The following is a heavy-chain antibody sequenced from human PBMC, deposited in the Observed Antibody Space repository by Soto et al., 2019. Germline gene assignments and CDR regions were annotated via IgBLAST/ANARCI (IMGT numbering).Heavy chain of an antibody. Sequence: ASVKVSCKVSGYTLTELSMHWVRQAPGKGLEWMGGFDPEDGETIYAQKFQGRVTMTEDTSTDTAYMELSSLVSQDPAVYYCATRDPLPYCSSTSCSPPSYYYYYYYMDVWGKGTTVTVSS. CDR2: FDPEDGET. V-gene: IGHV1-24*01. J-gene: IGHJ6*03. CDR1: GYTLTELS. D-gene: IGHD2-2*01. CDR3: ATRDPLPYCSSTSCSPPSYYYYYYYMDV.